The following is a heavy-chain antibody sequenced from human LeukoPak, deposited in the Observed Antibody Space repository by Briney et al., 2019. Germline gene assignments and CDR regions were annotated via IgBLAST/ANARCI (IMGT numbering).Heavy chain of an antibody. Sequence: ASVKLSCKASGYTFTSYDINWVRQATGQGLEWMGWMNPNSGNTGYAQKFQGRVTMTRNTSISTAYMELSSLRSEDTAVYYCASMVRGVAGANYWGQGTLVTVSS. J-gene: IGHJ4*02. CDR1: GYTFTSYD. CDR3: ASMVRGVAGANY. CDR2: MNPNSGNT. V-gene: IGHV1-8*01. D-gene: IGHD3-10*01.